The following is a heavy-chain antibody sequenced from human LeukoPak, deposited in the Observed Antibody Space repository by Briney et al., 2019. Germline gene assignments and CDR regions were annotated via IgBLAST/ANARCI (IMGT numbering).Heavy chain of an antibody. V-gene: IGHV4-61*02. CDR3: ARGVTYYYDSSGYLY. J-gene: IGHJ4*02. Sequence: TPSETLSLTCTVSGDSISSGSYYWSWIRQPAGKGLAWIGRIHTSGRTNYNPSLKSRVTISADTSKNQFSLKLSSVAAADTAVYYCARGVTYYYDSSGYLYWGQGTLVTVSS. CDR1: GDSISSGSYY. D-gene: IGHD3-22*01. CDR2: IHTSGRT.